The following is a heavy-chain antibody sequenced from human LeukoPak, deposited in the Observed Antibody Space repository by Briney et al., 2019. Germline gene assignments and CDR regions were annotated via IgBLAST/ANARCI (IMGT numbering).Heavy chain of an antibody. CDR2: TRNKANSYTT. CDR1: GFTFSDHY. V-gene: IGHV3-72*01. Sequence: GGSLRLSCVASGFTFSDHYMDWGRQAPGKGLEWVGRTRNKANSYTTEYAASVKGRFTISRDDSKNSLYLEMNSLKTEDTAVYYCARDPSLNLWGKGTTVTVSS. J-gene: IGHJ6*04. CDR3: ARDPSLNL. D-gene: IGHD1-14*01.